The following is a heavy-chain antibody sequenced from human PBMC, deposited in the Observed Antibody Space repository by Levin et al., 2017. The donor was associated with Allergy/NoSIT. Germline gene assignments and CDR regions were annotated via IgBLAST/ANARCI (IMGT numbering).Heavy chain of an antibody. CDR3: AKDMRYCGGACYSDYYYGVDG. D-gene: IGHD2-21*02. J-gene: IGHJ6*02. V-gene: IGHV3-30*18. CDR1: GLTFRNYA. CDR2: ISNDGSNY. Sequence: GGSLRLSCAGSGLTFRNYAMHWVRQAPGKGLEWVAVISNDGSNYYHADSVKGRFTISRDNSKNTLYLQMNSLSAEDTAVYYCAKDMRYCGGACYSDYYYGVDGWGQGTTVIVSS.